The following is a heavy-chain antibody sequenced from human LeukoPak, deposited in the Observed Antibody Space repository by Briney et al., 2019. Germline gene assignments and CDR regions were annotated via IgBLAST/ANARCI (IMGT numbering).Heavy chain of an antibody. CDR1: GFTFTAYL. J-gene: IGHJ4*02. D-gene: IGHD3-22*01. V-gene: IGHV3-30-3*01. CDR3: VRESEYDHSASFDY. CDR2: MSSDGNAM. Sequence: GGSLRLSCAASGFTFTAYLIHWVRQAPGKGLEWVAVMSSDGNAMFYPDSVKGRFTISRDNSKNTLYLQMNSLRAEDTAVYYCVRESEYDHSASFDYWGQGTLVTVSS.